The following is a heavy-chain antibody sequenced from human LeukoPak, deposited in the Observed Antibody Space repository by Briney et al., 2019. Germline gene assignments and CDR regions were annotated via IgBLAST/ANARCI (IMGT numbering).Heavy chain of an antibody. J-gene: IGHJ4*02. CDR1: GFTFSSYA. D-gene: IGHD1-26*01. CDR2: ISGSGGST. CDR3: ARSYRGRAYFDY. Sequence: GGSLRLSCAASGFTFSSYAMSWVRQAPGKGLEWVSAISGSGGSTYYADSVKGRFTISRDNSKNTLYLQMNGLRAEDTAVYYCARSYRGRAYFDYWGQGTLVTVSS. V-gene: IGHV3-23*01.